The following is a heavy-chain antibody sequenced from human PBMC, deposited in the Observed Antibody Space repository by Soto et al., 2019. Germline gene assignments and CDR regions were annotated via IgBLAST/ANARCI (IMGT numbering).Heavy chain of an antibody. V-gene: IGHV3-53*01. D-gene: IGHD1-1*01. CDR1: GFFVSSNF. Sequence: LRLSGAASGFFVSSNFMIWVRQAPGQGLEWVSVIYSGGRTSYADSVKGRFTISRDHPENTLYLQMNSLRADDTAVYYCARALVEEPAQPRLDAFDSWGQGTMVTVS. CDR2: IYSGGRT. CDR3: ARALVEEPAQPRLDAFDS. J-gene: IGHJ3*02.